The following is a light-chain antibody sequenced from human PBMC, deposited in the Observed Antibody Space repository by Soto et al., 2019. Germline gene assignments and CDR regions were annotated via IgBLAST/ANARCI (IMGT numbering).Light chain of an antibody. V-gene: IGLV1-40*01. CDR1: SSNIGAGYD. Sequence: QPVLTQPPSVSGAPGQRVTISCTGSSSNIGAGYDVHWYQRLPGTAPKVLIYGNNNRPSGVPDRFSGSKSGTSASLAITGLQDEDEADYYCQYYDSSMSGSCVFGTGTKLTVL. CDR2: GNN. CDR3: QYYDSSMSGSCV. J-gene: IGLJ1*01.